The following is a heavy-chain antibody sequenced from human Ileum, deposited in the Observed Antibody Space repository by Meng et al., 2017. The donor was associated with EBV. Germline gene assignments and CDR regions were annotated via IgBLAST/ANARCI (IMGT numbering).Heavy chain of an antibody. J-gene: IGHJ4*02. V-gene: IGHV3-23*04. CDR1: GLAFSSYT. D-gene: IGHD2-15*01. CDR2: ISGSGSTI. Sequence: EVQLVESGVGLVQPGESPGLSCAASGLAFSSYTMNWVRQAPGKGLEWVSSISGSGSTIYYADSVKGRFTISRDNSKNTLYLQMNSLRAEDTAVYYCANSNPYCSGGSCPRDYWGQGTLVTVSS. CDR3: ANSNPYCSGGSCPRDY.